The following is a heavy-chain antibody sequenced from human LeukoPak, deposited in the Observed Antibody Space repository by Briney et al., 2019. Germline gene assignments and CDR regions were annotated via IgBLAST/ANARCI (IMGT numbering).Heavy chain of an antibody. Sequence: HPGGSLRLSCAASGCTFSSYWRHWVRQAPRKGLVWVSRINSDGSSTSYADSVKGRFPISRENATNTLYLQMNSLSAEATAVYYCARGLARDDSWGQGTMVTVSS. CDR3: ARGLARDDS. J-gene: IGHJ4*02. CDR1: GCTFSSYW. V-gene: IGHV3-74*01. D-gene: IGHD3-16*01. CDR2: INSDGSST.